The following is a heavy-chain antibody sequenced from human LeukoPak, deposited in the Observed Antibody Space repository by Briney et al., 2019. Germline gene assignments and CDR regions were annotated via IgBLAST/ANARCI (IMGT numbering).Heavy chain of an antibody. D-gene: IGHD6-13*01. CDR1: GFTFSSYG. V-gene: IGHV3-NL1*01. Sequence: PGGSLRLSCAASGFTFSSYGMHWVRQAPGKGLEWVSIIYAGGTTYYVDSVEGRFTVSRDNSQNTLYLQMNSVRAADTGLYFCARMSRSSWMFDFWGQGSLVTVSS. CDR3: ARMSRSSWMFDF. CDR2: IYAGGTT. J-gene: IGHJ5*01.